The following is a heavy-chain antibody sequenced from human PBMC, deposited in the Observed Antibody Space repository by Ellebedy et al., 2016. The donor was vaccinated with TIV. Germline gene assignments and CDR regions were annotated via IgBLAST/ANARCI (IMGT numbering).Heavy chain of an antibody. CDR1: GFTFSCCA. V-gene: IGHV3-23*01. J-gene: IGHJ2*01. CDR3: AKGAGLRLQNWYFDL. Sequence: PGGSLRLSCAASGFTFSCCAMGWVRQAPGKGLELVSLITNSAGSTFFADSVKGRFTISRDNSKNTLFLQLNSLRAEDTATYYCAKGAGLRLQNWYFDLWGRGTLVTVSS. D-gene: IGHD5-12*01. CDR2: ITNSAGST.